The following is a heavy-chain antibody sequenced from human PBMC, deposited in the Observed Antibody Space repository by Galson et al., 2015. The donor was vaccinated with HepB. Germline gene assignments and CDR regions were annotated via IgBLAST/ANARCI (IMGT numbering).Heavy chain of an antibody. D-gene: IGHD2-2*02. Sequence: SVKVSCKASGYTFTGYYMHWVRQAPGQGLEWMGWINPNSGGTNYAQKFQGRVTMTRDASISTAYMELSRLRSDDTAVYYCARIYCSSTSCYREYYFDYWGQGTLVTVSS. J-gene: IGHJ4*02. CDR1: GYTFTGYY. CDR2: INPNSGGT. V-gene: IGHV1-2*02. CDR3: ARIYCSSTSCYREYYFDY.